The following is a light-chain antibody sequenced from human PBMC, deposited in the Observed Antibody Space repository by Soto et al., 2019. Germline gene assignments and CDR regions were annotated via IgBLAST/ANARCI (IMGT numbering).Light chain of an antibody. V-gene: IGLV2-8*01. CDR3: SSHAGIINVV. Sequence: QSALTQPPSASGSPGQSVTISCTGTSSDVGGYNSVSWYQHHPGKAPKLIIYEVTKRPSGVPDRFSGSKSGNTASLTVSGLLAEDEADYYCSSHAGIINVVFGGGTKVTVL. CDR1: SSDVGGYNS. J-gene: IGLJ3*02. CDR2: EVT.